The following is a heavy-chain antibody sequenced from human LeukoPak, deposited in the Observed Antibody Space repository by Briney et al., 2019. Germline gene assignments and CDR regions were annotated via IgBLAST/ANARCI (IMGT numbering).Heavy chain of an antibody. V-gene: IGHV4-39*01. CDR3: ARQTGSGLFILP. CDR1: GVSISGSYSY. J-gene: IGHJ4*02. D-gene: IGHD3/OR15-3a*01. Sequence: SETLSLTCTVSGVSISGSYSYWGWIRQPPGMGLEWIGSIYYTGNTYYNASLKSQVSISIDTSKNQFSLKLTSVTAADTAVYYCARQTGSGLFILPGGQGTLVTVSS. CDR2: IYYTGNT.